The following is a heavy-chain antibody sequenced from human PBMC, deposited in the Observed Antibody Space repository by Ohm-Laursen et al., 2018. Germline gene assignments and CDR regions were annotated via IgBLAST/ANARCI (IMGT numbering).Heavy chain of an antibody. CDR3: ARSIKDYGDYG. D-gene: IGHD4-17*01. J-gene: IGHJ4*02. CDR2: ISSGSLSI. Sequence: SLRLSCTTSGFTFSNFEMNWVRQAPGKGLEWVSYISSGSLSIYYADSVKGRFTISRDNSKNTLYLQMNSLRAEDTAVYYCARSIKDYGDYGWGQGTLVTVSS. V-gene: IGHV3-48*03. CDR1: GFTFSNFE.